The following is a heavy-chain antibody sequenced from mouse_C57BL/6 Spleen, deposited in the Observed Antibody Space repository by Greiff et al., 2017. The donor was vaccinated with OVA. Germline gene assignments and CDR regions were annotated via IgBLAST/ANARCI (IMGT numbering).Heavy chain of an antibody. D-gene: IGHD2-4*01. CDR2: INPNYGTT. V-gene: IGHV1-39*01. CDR1: GYSFTDYN. Sequence: LQESGPELVKPGASVKISCKASGYSFTDYNMNWVKQSNGKSLEWIGVINPNYGTTSYNQKFKGKATLTVDQSSSTAYMQRNSLTSEDSAVYYCARSGDYDVEAMDYWGQGTSVTVSS. CDR3: ARSGDYDVEAMDY. J-gene: IGHJ4*01.